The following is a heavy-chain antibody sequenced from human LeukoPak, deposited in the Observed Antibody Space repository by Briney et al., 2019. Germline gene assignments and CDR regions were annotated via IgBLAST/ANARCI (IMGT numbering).Heavy chain of an antibody. CDR3: ARVRAAGRTRDAFDI. CDR1: GGTFSSYA. Sequence: SVKVSCKASGGTFSSYAITWVRQAPGQGLEWMGGIIPIFGTANYAQKFQGRVTITADKSTSAAYMDLSSLRSEDTAVYYCARVRAAGRTRDAFDIWGQGTMVTVSS. D-gene: IGHD1-14*01. J-gene: IGHJ3*02. V-gene: IGHV1-69*06. CDR2: IIPIFGTA.